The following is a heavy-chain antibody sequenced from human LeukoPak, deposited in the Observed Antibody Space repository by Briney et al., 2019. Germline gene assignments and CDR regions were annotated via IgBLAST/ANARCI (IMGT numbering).Heavy chain of an antibody. CDR3: ARGGYYNFWTGLVDY. CDR2: IKHDESEI. Sequence: GGSLRLSCAASGFDFNKYWVNWVREAPGKGLEGGANIKHDESEINYVDSVRGRFTVSRDNAKNSLYLQVNSLRHEDAAVYFCARGGYYNFWTGLVDYWGLGTRVTVSS. D-gene: IGHD3/OR15-3a*01. J-gene: IGHJ4*02. V-gene: IGHV3-7*01. CDR1: GFDFNKYW.